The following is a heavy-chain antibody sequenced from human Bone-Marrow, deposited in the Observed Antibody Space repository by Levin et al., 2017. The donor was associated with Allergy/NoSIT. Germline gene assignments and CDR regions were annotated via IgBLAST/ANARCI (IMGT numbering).Heavy chain of an antibody. J-gene: IGHJ4*02. CDR2: IVPIFGTT. D-gene: IGHD6-6*01. CDR3: AGSSSGTGQFDH. CDR1: GGIFSTYV. Sequence: ASVKVSCKASGGIFSTYVISWVRQAPGQGLEWMGGIVPIFGTTHYAQKLQGRITITADKSTSTAYMELSRLRSEGTAVYYCAGSSSGTGQFDHWGQGTLVTVSS. V-gene: IGHV1-69*06.